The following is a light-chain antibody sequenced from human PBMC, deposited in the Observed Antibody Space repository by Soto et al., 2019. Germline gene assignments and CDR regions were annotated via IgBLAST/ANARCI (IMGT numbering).Light chain of an antibody. CDR2: DAS. CDR3: QQYNSFPRT. CDR1: QSISIW. Sequence: DIQMTQSPSTLSASIGDKVTITCRATQSISIWLAWYQHKPGEAPKLLIYDASDLETGVPLRFSGRGSETEFTLTINGLQPDDFATYYCQQYNSFPRTFGQGTKVEI. V-gene: IGKV1-5*01. J-gene: IGKJ1*01.